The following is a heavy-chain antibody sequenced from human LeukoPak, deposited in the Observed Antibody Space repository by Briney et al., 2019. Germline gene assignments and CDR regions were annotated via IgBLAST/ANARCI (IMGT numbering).Heavy chain of an antibody. CDR2: INPKSGGT. CDR1: GYTFTGYY. V-gene: IGHV1-2*02. J-gene: IGHJ4*02. D-gene: IGHD6-13*01. Sequence: ASVKVSCKASGYTFTGYYLHWVRQAPGQGLEWMGWINPKSGGTASAQHFQGRVTMTRDTSISTAYMEVSRLRSEDTAVYYCAREKDSSSWYSFDYWGQGTLVTVSS. CDR3: AREKDSSSWYSFDY.